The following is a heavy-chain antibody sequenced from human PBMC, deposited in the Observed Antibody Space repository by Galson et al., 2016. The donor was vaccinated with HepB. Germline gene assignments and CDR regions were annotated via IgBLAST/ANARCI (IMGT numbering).Heavy chain of an antibody. CDR2: IKQDGSEE. CDR3: ARDFLFAHDL. V-gene: IGHV3-7*03. J-gene: IGHJ5*02. D-gene: IGHD3-3*01. Sequence: SLRLSCAASGFTFSTYWMAWVRHTPSMGLEWVANIKQDGSEEYYVDSVEGRFTISRDNAKSSLYLQMHSLRAEDTAVYYCARDFLFAHDLWGPGTLVTVSS. CDR1: GFTFSTYW.